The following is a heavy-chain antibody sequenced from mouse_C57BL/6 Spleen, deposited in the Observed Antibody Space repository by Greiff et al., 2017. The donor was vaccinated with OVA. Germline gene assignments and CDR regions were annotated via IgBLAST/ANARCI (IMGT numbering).Heavy chain of an antibody. CDR2: IDPEDGDT. J-gene: IGHJ3*01. CDR1: GFNIKDYY. CDR3: TSLDCSGRAPFAS. Sequence: EVQLQQSGAELVRPGASVKLSCTASGFNIKDYYMHWVKQRPEQGLEWIGRIDPEDGDTEYAPKFQGKATMTADTSSNPSYLQLSSLTSEDTSVYYCTSLDCSGRAPFASCGQGTLFPVSA. V-gene: IGHV14-1*01. D-gene: IGHD3-2*02.